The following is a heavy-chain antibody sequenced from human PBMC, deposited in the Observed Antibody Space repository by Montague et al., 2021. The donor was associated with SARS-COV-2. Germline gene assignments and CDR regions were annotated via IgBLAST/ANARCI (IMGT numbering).Heavy chain of an antibody. CDR1: GGPISGSSDY. V-gene: IGHV4-39*01. D-gene: IGHD5-18*01. Sequence: SETLSLTCTVTGGPISGSSDYWGWIRQSPGKGLEWIASVDYSGNTYYSPSLKSRLTISVDTSKHQFSLKLNSVTAADTALYYCARREYSYGWGDWGQGTLVTVSS. CDR2: VDYSGNT. J-gene: IGHJ4*02. CDR3: ARREYSYGWGD.